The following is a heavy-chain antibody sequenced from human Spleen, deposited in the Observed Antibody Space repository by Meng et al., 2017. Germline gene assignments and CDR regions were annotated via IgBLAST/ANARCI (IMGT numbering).Heavy chain of an antibody. D-gene: IGHD2-2*01. CDR1: GGSISSRNW. Sequence: QVQLQESGPGLVKPSQTLSLTCAVSGGSISSRNWWSWVRQPPGKGLEWIGEIYQSGGTNYNPSLKSRVTISVDKSKNQFSLKLSSVTAADTAVYYCARDPKPFCSSSSCYHWFDPWGQGTLVTVSS. CDR3: ARDPKPFCSSSSCYHWFDP. J-gene: IGHJ5*02. CDR2: IYQSGGT. V-gene: IGHV4-4*02.